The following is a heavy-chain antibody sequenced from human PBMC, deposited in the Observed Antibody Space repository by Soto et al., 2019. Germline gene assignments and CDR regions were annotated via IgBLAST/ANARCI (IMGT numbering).Heavy chain of an antibody. CDR1: GGTFSSYA. D-gene: IGHD3-10*01. CDR3: AREGQPPDYYGSGSYLWFDP. CDR2: IIPIFGTA. V-gene: IGHV1-69*13. Sequence: GASVKVSCKASGGTFSSYAISWVRQAPGQGLEWMGGIIPIFGTANYAQKFQGRVTITADESTSTAYMELSSLRSEDTAVYYCAREGQPPDYYGSGSYLWFDPWGQGTLVTVSS. J-gene: IGHJ5*02.